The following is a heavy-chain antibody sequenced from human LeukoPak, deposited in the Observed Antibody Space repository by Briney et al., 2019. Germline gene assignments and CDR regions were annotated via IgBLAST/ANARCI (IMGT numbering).Heavy chain of an antibody. CDR1: GFTFSSYG. J-gene: IGHJ4*02. D-gene: IGHD4-17*01. Sequence: PGGSLRLSCAASGFTFSSYGMHWVRQAPGKGLEWVAVISYDGSNKYYADSVKGRFTISRDNSKNTLYLQMNSLRAEDTAVYYCARDLYGDRPVGQDYWGQGTLVTVSS. CDR2: ISYDGSNK. CDR3: ARDLYGDRPVGQDY. V-gene: IGHV3-30*03.